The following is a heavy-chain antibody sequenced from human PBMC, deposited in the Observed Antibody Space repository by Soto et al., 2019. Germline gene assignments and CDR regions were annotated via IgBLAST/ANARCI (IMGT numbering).Heavy chain of an antibody. Sequence: SETLSLTCAVYGGSFSGYYWSWIRQPPGKGLEWIGEINHSGSTNYNPSLKSRVTISVDTSKNQFSLKLSSVTAADTAVYYCARLRPLRYFDWLLFDYWGQGTLVTVSS. CDR2: INHSGST. CDR1: GGSFSGYY. CDR3: ARLRPLRYFDWLLFDY. V-gene: IGHV4-34*01. J-gene: IGHJ4*02. D-gene: IGHD3-9*01.